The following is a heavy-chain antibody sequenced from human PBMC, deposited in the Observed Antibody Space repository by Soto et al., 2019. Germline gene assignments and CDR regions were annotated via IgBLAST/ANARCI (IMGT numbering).Heavy chain of an antibody. CDR3: TTQFYAVVAATLGMRSY. J-gene: IGHJ4*02. Sequence: PGGSLILSWAASGFTFSNCWMNWVRQAPGKGLEWVGRIKSKTDGGTTDYAAPVKGRFTISRDDSKNTLYLQMNSLKTEDTAVYYCTTQFYAVVAATLGMRSYWGQGTLVTVSS. CDR1: GFTFSNCW. V-gene: IGHV3-15*07. D-gene: IGHD2-15*01. CDR2: IKSKTDGGTT.